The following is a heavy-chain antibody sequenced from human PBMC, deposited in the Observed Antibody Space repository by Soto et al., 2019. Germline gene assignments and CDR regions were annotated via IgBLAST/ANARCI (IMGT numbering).Heavy chain of an antibody. Sequence: EVQLLESGGDLVQPGGSLRLSCAASGFTFSSYAMNWVRQAPGKGLEWVSTISASGGSTYYTDSVRGRFTISRDNSKNTLALQMHSLSAEDTAVYFCARDPSAGSADYWGQGTLVTVSS. D-gene: IGHD6-19*01. J-gene: IGHJ4*02. V-gene: IGHV3-23*01. CDR2: ISASGGST. CDR1: GFTFSSYA. CDR3: ARDPSAGSADY.